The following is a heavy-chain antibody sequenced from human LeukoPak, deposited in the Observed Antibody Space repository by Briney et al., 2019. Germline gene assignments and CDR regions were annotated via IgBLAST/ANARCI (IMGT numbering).Heavy chain of an antibody. D-gene: IGHD6-19*01. CDR1: GYTVTSYG. J-gene: IGHJ6*03. CDR2: IIPLFVTA. V-gene: IGHV1-69*05. CDR3: AGEAGMAHYYMAV. Sequence: SGGLSCNASGYTVTSYGIIWWLQSPGQGLEWMGGIIPLFVTANYAQKFEGRVTITTDESTSTAYMELSSLRSEATAVYYCAGEAGMAHYYMAVWGKGTTVTVSS.